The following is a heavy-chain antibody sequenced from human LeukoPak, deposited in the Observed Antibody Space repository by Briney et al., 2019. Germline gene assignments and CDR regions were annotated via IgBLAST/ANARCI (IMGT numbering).Heavy chain of an antibody. D-gene: IGHD2-2*01. CDR3: ARPSTGYWYFDL. J-gene: IGHJ2*01. Sequence: PSETLSLTCTVSGYSISSGYYWGWIRQPPGKGLEWIGSIYHIGSTYYSPSLKSRVTISVDTSKNQFSLKLSSVTAADTAVYYCARPSTGYWYFDLWGRGTLVTVSS. CDR1: GYSISSGYY. CDR2: IYHIGST. V-gene: IGHV4-38-2*02.